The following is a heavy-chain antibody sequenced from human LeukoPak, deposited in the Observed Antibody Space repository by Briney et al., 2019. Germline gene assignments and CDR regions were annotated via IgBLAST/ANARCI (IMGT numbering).Heavy chain of an antibody. J-gene: IGHJ4*02. CDR2: INQGGSEK. V-gene: IGHV3-7*01. CDR3: ARDVGDL. D-gene: IGHD2-21*02. Sequence: GGSLRLSCAPSGFTFSTYWMGWVRQAPGKGLEWLANINQGGSEKYYVDSVKGRFTISRDNAKNSLSLQLNSMRDEDTAVYYCARDVGDLWGQGTLVTVSS. CDR1: GFTFSTYW.